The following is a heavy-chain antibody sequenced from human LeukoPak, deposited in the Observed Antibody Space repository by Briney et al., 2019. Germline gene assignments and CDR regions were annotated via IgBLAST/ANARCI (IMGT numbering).Heavy chain of an antibody. D-gene: IGHD4-17*01. CDR3: AKELTSYGDYPKLCDY. CDR1: GFTFSSYG. CDR2: IRYDGSNK. Sequence: GGSLRLSCAASGFTFSSYGMHWVRQAPGKGLEWVAFIRYDGSNKYYADSVKGRFTISRDNSKNTLYLQMNSLRAEDTAVYYCAKELTSYGDYPKLCDYWGQGTLVTVSS. J-gene: IGHJ4*02. V-gene: IGHV3-30*02.